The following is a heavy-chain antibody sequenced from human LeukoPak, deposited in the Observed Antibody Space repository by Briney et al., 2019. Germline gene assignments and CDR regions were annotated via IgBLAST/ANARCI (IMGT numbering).Heavy chain of an antibody. J-gene: IGHJ6*03. CDR2: IYHSGST. D-gene: IGHD3-22*01. Sequence: SETLSLTCAVSGYSISSDYYWGWIRQPPGKGLEWIGSIYHSGSTSYNPSLKSRVTMSLDTSKNQFSLKLTSVTAADTAVYYCARDIGMIDYYYYYMDVWGKGTTVTVSS. CDR3: ARDIGMIDYYYYYMDV. V-gene: IGHV4-38-2*02. CDR1: GYSISSDYY.